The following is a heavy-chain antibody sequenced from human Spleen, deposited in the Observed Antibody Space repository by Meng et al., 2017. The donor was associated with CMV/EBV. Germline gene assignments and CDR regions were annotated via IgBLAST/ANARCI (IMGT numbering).Heavy chain of an antibody. CDR3: ARGRGPGY. J-gene: IGHJ4*02. CDR1: GGSFSGYY. Sequence: QGQLQQWGAGLLKPSETLSLTCAVYGGSFSGYYWSWIRQPPGKGLEWIGEINHSGSTNYNPSLKSRVTISVDTSKNQFSLKLSSVTAADTAVYYCARGRGPGYWGQGTLVTVSS. D-gene: IGHD3-10*01. V-gene: IGHV4-34*01. CDR2: INHSGST.